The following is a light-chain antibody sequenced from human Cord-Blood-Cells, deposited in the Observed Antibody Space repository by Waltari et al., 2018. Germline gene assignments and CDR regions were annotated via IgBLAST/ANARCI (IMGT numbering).Light chain of an antibody. V-gene: IGLV2-8*01. CDR3: SSYAGSNYVV. J-gene: IGLJ2*01. Sequence: QSALTQPPSASGSPGQSVTISCTGTSSDVGGYNYVSWYQQHPGKAPKLMIYEVSKRPSGVPERFSGSQSGNTASLAVSGLQAEDEADYYCSSYAGSNYVVFGGGTKLTVL. CDR2: EVS. CDR1: SSDVGGYNY.